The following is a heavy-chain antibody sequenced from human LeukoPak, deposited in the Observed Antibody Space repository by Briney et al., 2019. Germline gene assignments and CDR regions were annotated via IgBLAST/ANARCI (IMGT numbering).Heavy chain of an antibody. V-gene: IGHV4-4*02. J-gene: IGHJ3*02. CDR1: GGSITTPNY. CDR2: IPLSGYT. CDR3: AREGPMVRGVRSPFDI. Sequence: PSETLSLTCGVSGGSITTPNYWSWVRPSPGRGVEGAGEIPLSGYTGYNPSVRGRFAISVDTAKNQFSLKLTCVTAADTAVYFCAREGPMVRGVRSPFDIWGQGTMVTVS. D-gene: IGHD3-10*01.